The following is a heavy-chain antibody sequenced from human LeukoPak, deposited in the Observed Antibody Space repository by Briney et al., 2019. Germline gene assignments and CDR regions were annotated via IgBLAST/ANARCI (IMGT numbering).Heavy chain of an antibody. CDR2: ISYDGSTT. CDR3: ARDLGQIDY. Sequence: PGGSLRLSCAASGFTFSSIAMHWVRQAPGKGLEWVAVISYDGSTTYYADSVKGRFTISRDNSKNTLYLQMDSLRAEDTALYHCARDLGQIDYWGQGTLVTVSS. CDR1: GFTFSSIA. J-gene: IGHJ4*02. V-gene: IGHV3-30-3*01.